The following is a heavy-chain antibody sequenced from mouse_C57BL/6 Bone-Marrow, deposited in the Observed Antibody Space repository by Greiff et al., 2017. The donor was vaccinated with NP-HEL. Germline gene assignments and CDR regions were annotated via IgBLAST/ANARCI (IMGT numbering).Heavy chain of an antibody. D-gene: IGHD2-2*01. CDR1: EYEFPSHD. J-gene: IGHJ4*01. Sequence: EVQLVESGGGLVQPGESLKLSCESNEYEFPSHDMSWVRKTPEKRLELVAAINSDGGSTYYPDTMERRFIISRDNTKKTLYLQMSSLRSEDTAVYYCARRGMVTTSYYYAMDYWGQGTSVTVSS. V-gene: IGHV5-2*01. CDR3: ARRGMVTTSYYYAMDY. CDR2: INSDGGST.